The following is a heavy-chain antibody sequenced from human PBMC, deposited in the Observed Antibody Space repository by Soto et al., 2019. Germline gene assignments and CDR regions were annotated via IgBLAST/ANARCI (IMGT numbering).Heavy chain of an antibody. Sequence: QVQLQESGPGLVKPAETLSLTCIVSGDFISNYYWSWFRQPPGKGLEWIGYIDNSGTTKYNPSLTSRVTISKGTSKNQFSLTLTSVTAADTVVYYCTIGVGWLVDYWGQGARVTVSS. J-gene: IGHJ4*02. CDR3: TIGVGWLVDY. D-gene: IGHD6-19*01. V-gene: IGHV4-59*01. CDR1: GDFISNYY. CDR2: IDNSGTT.